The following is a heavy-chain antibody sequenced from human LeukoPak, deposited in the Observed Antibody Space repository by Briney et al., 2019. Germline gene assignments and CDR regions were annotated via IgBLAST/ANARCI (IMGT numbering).Heavy chain of an antibody. D-gene: IGHD3-10*01. Sequence: SETLSLTCTVSGGSISSGGYYWSWIRQHPGKGLEWIGYIYYSGSTYYNPSLKSRVTISVDTSKNQFSLKLSSVTAADTAVYYCARDSYGSGLYWGQGTLVIVSS. CDR2: IYYSGST. CDR1: GGSISSGGYY. CDR3: ARDSYGSGLY. V-gene: IGHV4-31*03. J-gene: IGHJ4*02.